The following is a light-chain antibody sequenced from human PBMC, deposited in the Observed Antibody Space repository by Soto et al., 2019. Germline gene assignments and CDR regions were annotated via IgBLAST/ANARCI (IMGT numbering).Light chain of an antibody. Sequence: QSVLTQPASVSGSPGQSITISCTGTSSDVGGYNYVSWYQQHPGKAPKFMIYDVSNRPSGVSNRVSGSKSGNTASLTISGLQAEDEADYYCSSYTTSNTRQIVFGTGTKVTVL. CDR2: DVS. CDR1: SSDVGGYNY. V-gene: IGLV2-14*01. J-gene: IGLJ1*01. CDR3: SSYTTSNTRQIV.